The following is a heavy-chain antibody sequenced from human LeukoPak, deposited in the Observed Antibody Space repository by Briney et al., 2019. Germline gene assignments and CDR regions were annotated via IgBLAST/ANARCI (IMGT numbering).Heavy chain of an antibody. J-gene: IGHJ4*02. CDR1: GFTFSSYG. Sequence: GGSLRLSCAASGFTFSSYGMHWVRQAPGKGLDWVAFIRHDGNNKLYADSVKGRFTISRDNSKNTLYLHINSLRAEDTAVYYCVKDNPLDYWGQGTLVIVSS. V-gene: IGHV3-30*02. CDR2: IRHDGNNK. D-gene: IGHD1-14*01. CDR3: VKDNPLDY.